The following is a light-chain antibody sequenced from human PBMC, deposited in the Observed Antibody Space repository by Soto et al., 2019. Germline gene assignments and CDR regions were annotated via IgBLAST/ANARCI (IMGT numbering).Light chain of an antibody. Sequence: IVLTQAPATLSGSPGERATLSGRASQSFSSNLAWHQQRPGQAPRLLIYGASTRATGVPARFSGGGSGTEFTLTITSLQSEDFAVYWCQQYNNWPLTFGPGTRLEIK. J-gene: IGKJ5*01. V-gene: IGKV3D-15*01. CDR2: GAS. CDR1: QSFSSN. CDR3: QQYNNWPLT.